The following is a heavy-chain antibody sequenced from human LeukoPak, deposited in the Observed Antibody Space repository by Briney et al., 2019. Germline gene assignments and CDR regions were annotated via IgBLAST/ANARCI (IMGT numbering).Heavy chain of an antibody. D-gene: IGHD1-26*01. V-gene: IGHV3-74*01. CDR2: INSDGSNI. CDR1: GFTFSSYW. J-gene: IGHJ4*02. Sequence: GGSLRLSCAPSGFTFSSYWMHWVRQAPGKGLVRVARINSDGSNINYADSVKGRFTISRDNAKNTLYLQMDSLRAEDTAVYYCARAGYYRFDYWGQGTLVTVSS. CDR3: ARAGYYRFDY.